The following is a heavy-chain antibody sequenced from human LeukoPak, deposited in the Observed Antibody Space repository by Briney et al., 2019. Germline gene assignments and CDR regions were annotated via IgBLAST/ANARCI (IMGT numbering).Heavy chain of an antibody. Sequence: SETLSLTCTVSGYSISSGYYWGWIRQPAGKGLEWIGRMSSSGISTYSPSLKSRVTISIDTSRNQFSMNLNSVTAADTAVYYCAKGAGPPWFDPWGQGTLVTVSS. V-gene: IGHV4-38-2*02. CDR3: AKGAGPPWFDP. J-gene: IGHJ5*02. CDR2: MSSSGIS. D-gene: IGHD6-19*01. CDR1: GYSISSGYY.